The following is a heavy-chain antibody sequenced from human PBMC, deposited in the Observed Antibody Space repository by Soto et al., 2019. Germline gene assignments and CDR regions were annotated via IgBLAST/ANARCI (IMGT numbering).Heavy chain of an antibody. D-gene: IGHD5-12*01. J-gene: IGHJ4*02. CDR1: GGSISSYY. CDR2: IYYSGST. V-gene: IGHV4-59*08. Sequence: SETLSLTCTVSGGSISSYYWSWIRQPPGKGLEWIGYIYYSGSTNYNPSLKSRVTISVDTSKNQFSLKLSSVTAAETAVYYCARLTFSANDPFDYWGQGTLVTVSS. CDR3: ARLTFSANDPFDY.